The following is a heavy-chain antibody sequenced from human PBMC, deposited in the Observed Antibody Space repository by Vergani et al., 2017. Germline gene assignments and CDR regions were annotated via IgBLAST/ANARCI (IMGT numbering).Heavy chain of an antibody. CDR2: IKSKTDGGTT. D-gene: IGHD3-9*01. V-gene: IGHV3-15*01. CDR3: ARVRYDILTGYAREHYFDY. J-gene: IGHJ4*02. CDR1: GFTFSNAW. Sequence: EVQLVESGGGLVKPGGSLRLSCAASGFTFSNAWMSWVRQAPGKGLEWVGRIKSKTDGGTTDYAAPVKGRFTISRDDSKNTLYLQMNSLKTEDTAVYYCARVRYDILTGYAREHYFDYWGQGTLVTVSS.